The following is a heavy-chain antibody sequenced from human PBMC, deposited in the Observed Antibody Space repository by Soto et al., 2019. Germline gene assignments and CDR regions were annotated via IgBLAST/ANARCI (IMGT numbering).Heavy chain of an antibody. V-gene: IGHV2-5*02. CDR2: IYWDDDE. D-gene: IGHD3-10*01. CDR3: VRNWRYYGGDYYYGMDA. Sequence: ITLKESGPTLVKPTQTLTLTCTFSGFSLNTGGVGVGWVRQPRGKAMEWLALIYWDDDERYRPSLRCRLNIPKDTINNQVVLTMTNMDPEDTATYYCVRNWRYYGGDYYYGMDAWGQGTTVTVSS. J-gene: IGHJ6*02. CDR1: GFSLNTGGVG.